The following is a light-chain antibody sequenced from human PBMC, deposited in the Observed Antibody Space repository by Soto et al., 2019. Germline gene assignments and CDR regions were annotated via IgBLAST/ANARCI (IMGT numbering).Light chain of an antibody. J-gene: IGLJ3*02. CDR3: NSYAGSNNWV. V-gene: IGLV2-8*01. Sequence: QSALTQPPSASGSPGQSVTISCTGTSSDVGGYNYVSWYQQHPGKAPKLMIYEVSKRPSGVPDRFSGSKSGNTASLTVSGLQAEDEADYYRNSYAGSNNWVFGGGTMLTVL. CDR1: SSDVGGYNY. CDR2: EVS.